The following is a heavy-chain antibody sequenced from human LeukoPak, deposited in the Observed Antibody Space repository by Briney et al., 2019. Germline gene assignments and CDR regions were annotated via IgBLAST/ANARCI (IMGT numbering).Heavy chain of an antibody. CDR2: IYHSGST. CDR1: GGSISSGGYY. J-gene: IGHJ4*02. CDR3: ARVYYDVLTGDHFCDY. V-gene: IGHV4-30-2*01. D-gene: IGHD3-9*01. Sequence: PSETLSLTCTVSGGSISSGGYYWSWIRQPPGKGLEWIGYIYHSGSTYYNPSHKSRAIISVDTSKSQFSLKLSSVTAADTAVYYCARVYYDVLTGDHFCDYWGQGTLVTVSS.